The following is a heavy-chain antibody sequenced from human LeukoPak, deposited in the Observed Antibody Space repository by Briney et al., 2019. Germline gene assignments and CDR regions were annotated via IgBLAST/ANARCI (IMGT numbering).Heavy chain of an antibody. CDR2: IYSGGST. CDR3: ARDRSDYYGSSGYYPDAFDS. CDR1: GFTVSSNY. D-gene: IGHD3-22*01. V-gene: IGHV3-66*01. J-gene: IGHJ3*02. Sequence: GGSLRLSCAASGFTVSSNYMSWVRQAPGKGLEWVSVIYSGGSTYYADSVKGRFTISRDNSKNTLYLQMNSLRAEDTAVYYCARDRSDYYGSSGYYPDAFDSWGQGTMVTVSS.